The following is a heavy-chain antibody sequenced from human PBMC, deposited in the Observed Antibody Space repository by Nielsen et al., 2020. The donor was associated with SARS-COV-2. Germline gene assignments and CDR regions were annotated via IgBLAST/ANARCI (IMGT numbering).Heavy chain of an antibody. CDR3: VQATTIDQ. CDR2: ISFNGIHM. J-gene: IGHJ4*02. D-gene: IGHD4-11*01. CDR1: GFMFRSYT. Sequence: GESLKISCAASGFMFRSYTMNWVRQAPGKGLEWVSTISFNGIHMYYADSVKGRFTISRDNARNSVFLQMNSLRVEDTAVYYCVQATTIDQWGQGTLVTVSS. V-gene: IGHV3-21*01.